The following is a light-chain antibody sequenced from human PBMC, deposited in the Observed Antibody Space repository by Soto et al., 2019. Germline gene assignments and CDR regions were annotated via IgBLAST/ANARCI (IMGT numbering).Light chain of an antibody. CDR1: QSISSF. CDR2: GAS. CDR3: QQSHSTPFT. V-gene: IGKV1-39*01. Sequence: DIQMTQSPSSLSASVGDRVTITCRASQSISSFLNWYQKKPGKAPNLLIYGASSLQSGVPSRFSGSAPGTDFSLTISSLQPEDFATYYCQQSHSTPFTFGGGTKVEIK. J-gene: IGKJ4*01.